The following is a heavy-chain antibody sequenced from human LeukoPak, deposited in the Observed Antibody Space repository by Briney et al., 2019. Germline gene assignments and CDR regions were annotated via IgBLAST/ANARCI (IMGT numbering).Heavy chain of an antibody. CDR2: IYHSGST. J-gene: IGHJ4*02. CDR1: GYSISSGYY. Sequence: SETLSLTCTVSGYSISSGYYWGWIRRPPGKGLEWFGSIYHSGSTYYNPSLKSRVTISVDTSTNQFSLKMSSVTAADTAVYYCARRYYDFWSGYYTGIDYWGQGTLVTVSS. CDR3: ARRYYDFWSGYYTGIDY. D-gene: IGHD3-3*01. V-gene: IGHV4-38-2*02.